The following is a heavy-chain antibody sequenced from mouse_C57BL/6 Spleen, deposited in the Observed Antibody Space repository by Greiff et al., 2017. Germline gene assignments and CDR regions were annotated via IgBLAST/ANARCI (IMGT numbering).Heavy chain of an antibody. J-gene: IGHJ3*01. V-gene: IGHV1-55*01. CDR1: GYTFTSYW. Sequence: VQLQQPGAELVKPGASVKMSCKASGYTFTSYWITWVKQRPGQGLEWIGDIYPGSGSTNYNEKFKSKATLTVDTSSSTAYMQLSSLTSEDSAVYYCASYDGYYGAWFAYWGQGTLVTVSA. CDR2: IYPGSGST. CDR3: ASYDGYYGAWFAY. D-gene: IGHD2-3*01.